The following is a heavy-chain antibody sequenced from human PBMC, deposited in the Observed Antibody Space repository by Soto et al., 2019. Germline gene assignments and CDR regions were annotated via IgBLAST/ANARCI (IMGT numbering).Heavy chain of an antibody. V-gene: IGHV4-34*01. CDR1: GGSVSGYY. CDR2: ISPSGTT. Sequence: PSHPLSVTCTVSGGSVSGYYGSCFRPPTGKGLEWIGEISPSGTTKYIPSLKSRVTISADTSKKQFSLKVTSVTAADTAVYYCVTSLWFGTQPESWGQGIRVTIS. J-gene: IGHJ4*02. CDR3: VTSLWFGTQPES. D-gene: IGHD3-10*01.